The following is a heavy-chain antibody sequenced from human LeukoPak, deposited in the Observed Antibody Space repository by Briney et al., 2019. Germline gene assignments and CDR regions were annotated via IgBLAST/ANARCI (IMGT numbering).Heavy chain of an antibody. CDR3: ARLLLLPYDFWSGPAYYYYYYMDV. V-gene: IGHV4-59*08. Sequence: SETLSLTCTVSGGSISSYYWSWIRQPPGKGLEWIGYIYYSGSTNYNPSLKSRVTISVDTSKNQFSLKLSSVTAADTAVYYCARLLLLPYDFWSGPAYYYYYYMDVWGKGTTVTVSS. CDR1: GGSISSYY. J-gene: IGHJ6*03. CDR2: IYYSGST. D-gene: IGHD3-3*01.